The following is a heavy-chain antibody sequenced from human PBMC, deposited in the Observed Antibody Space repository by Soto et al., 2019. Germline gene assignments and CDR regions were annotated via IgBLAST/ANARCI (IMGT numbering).Heavy chain of an antibody. J-gene: IGHJ6*02. V-gene: IGHV4-59*01. Sequence: SETLSLTCTVSGGSISSYYWSWIRQPPGKGLEWIGYIYYSGSTNYNPSLKSRVTISVDTSKNQFSLKLSSVTAADTAVYYCARGTVVIGYYYYGMDVWGQGTTVTVYS. CDR2: IYYSGST. D-gene: IGHD2-21*01. CDR3: ARGTVVIGYYYYGMDV. CDR1: GGSISSYY.